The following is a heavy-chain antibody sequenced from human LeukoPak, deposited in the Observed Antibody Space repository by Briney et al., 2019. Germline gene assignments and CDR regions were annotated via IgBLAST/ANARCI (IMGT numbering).Heavy chain of an antibody. V-gene: IGHV4-4*07. D-gene: IGHD2-2*01. CDR1: GGSISSYY. Sequence: TSETLSLTCTVSGGSISSYYWSWIRRPAGKGLEWIGRIYTSGSTNYNPSLKSRVTISVDTSKNQFSLKLSSVTAADTAVYYCARGYCSSTSCYDDSGWFDPWGQGTLVTVSS. J-gene: IGHJ5*02. CDR3: ARGYCSSTSCYDDSGWFDP. CDR2: IYTSGST.